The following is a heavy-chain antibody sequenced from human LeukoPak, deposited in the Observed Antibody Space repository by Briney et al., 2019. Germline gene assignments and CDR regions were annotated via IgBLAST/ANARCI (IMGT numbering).Heavy chain of an antibody. D-gene: IGHD3-22*01. V-gene: IGHV5-51*01. CDR1: GSSFTSYW. J-gene: IGHJ4*02. Sequence: GESLQISCKGSGSSFTSYWIGWVRQLPGKGLEWMGIIYPGDSDTRYSPSFQGQVTISADKSISTAYLQRSSLKASDTAMYYCARSVKTSHRSGYYHRNFDYWGQGTLVTVSS. CDR2: IYPGDSDT. CDR3: ARSVKTSHRSGYYHRNFDY.